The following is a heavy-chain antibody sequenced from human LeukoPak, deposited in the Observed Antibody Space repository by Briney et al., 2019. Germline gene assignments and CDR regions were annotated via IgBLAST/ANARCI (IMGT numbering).Heavy chain of an antibody. CDR3: AGGQRRGYDSSGYYYESGY. Sequence: GESLKISCKGSGYSFTSYWIGWVRQMPGKGLEWMGIIYPGDSDTRYSPSFQGQVTISADKSISTAYLQWSSLKASDTAMYYCAGGQRRGYDSSGYYYESGYWGQGTLVTVSS. CDR2: IYPGDSDT. J-gene: IGHJ4*02. D-gene: IGHD3-22*01. CDR1: GYSFTSYW. V-gene: IGHV5-51*01.